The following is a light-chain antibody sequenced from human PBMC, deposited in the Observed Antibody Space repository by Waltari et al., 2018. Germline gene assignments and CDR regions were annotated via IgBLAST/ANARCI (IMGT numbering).Light chain of an antibody. J-gene: IGLJ2*01. V-gene: IGLV1-51*02. CDR2: ENN. CDR3: GTWDSSLSAVV. Sequence: QSVLTQPPSVSAAPGQKVTISCSGSSSNIGNNYVSWYQHLPGTAPELLIYENNTRPQGIPDRFSGSKSGTSATLGITGLQTGDEADYYCGTWDSSLSAVVFGRGTKLTVL. CDR1: SSNIGNNY.